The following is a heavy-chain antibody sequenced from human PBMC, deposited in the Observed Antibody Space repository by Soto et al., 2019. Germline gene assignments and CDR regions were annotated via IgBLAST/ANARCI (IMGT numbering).Heavy chain of an antibody. CDR1: GFTFSSYW. CDR3: ARVQSGYCSGGSCYPSTN. CDR2: INSDGSST. J-gene: IGHJ4*02. V-gene: IGHV3-74*01. Sequence: GGSLRLSCAASGFTFSSYWMHWVRQAPGKGLVWVSRINSDGSSTSYADSVKGRFTISRDNAKNTLYLQMNSLRAEDTAVYYCARVQSGYCSGGSCYPSTNWGQGTLVTVSS. D-gene: IGHD2-15*01.